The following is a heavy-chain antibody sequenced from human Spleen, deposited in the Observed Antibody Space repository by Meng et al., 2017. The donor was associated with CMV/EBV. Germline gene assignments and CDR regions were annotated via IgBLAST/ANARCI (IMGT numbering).Heavy chain of an antibody. Sequence: EVHLLEAGACLVPPGGALRLCCTASGFDLTNYVLTWVRQAPGKGLVWVARVDFYGNHIDYADSVKGRFTISSDNAKSTVSLQMDSLRAEDTAVYYCARDQKATFRVPVDYWGQGTLVTVSS. CDR2: VDFYGNHI. CDR1: GFDLTNYV. J-gene: IGHJ4*02. V-gene: IGHV3-74*01. D-gene: IGHD1-1*01. CDR3: ARDQKATFRVPVDY.